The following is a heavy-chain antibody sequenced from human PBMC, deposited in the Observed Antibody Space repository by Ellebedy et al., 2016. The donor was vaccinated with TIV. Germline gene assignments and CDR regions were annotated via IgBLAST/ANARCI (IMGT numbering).Heavy chain of an antibody. CDR3: ARVVGTGYYPLGP. J-gene: IGHJ5*02. CDR2: INHSGST. V-gene: IGHV4-34*01. D-gene: IGHD3-9*01. CDR1: GGSFSGYY. Sequence: SETLSLTCAVYGGSFSGYYWSWIRQPPGKGLEWIGEINHSGSTNYNPSLKSRVTISVDTSKNQFSLKLTSVIAADTAVYYCARVVGTGYYPLGPWGQGALVTVSS.